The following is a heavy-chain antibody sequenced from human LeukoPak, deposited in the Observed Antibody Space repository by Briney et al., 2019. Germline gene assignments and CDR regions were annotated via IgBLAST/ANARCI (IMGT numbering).Heavy chain of an antibody. Sequence: GGSLRLSCAASGFTVSSNYMSWVRQAPGKGLEWVSVIYSGGSTYYADSVKGRFTISRDNSKNTLYLQMNSLRAEDTAVYYCARKSYYYGSGSSNDAFDIWGQGTMVTVSS. CDR3: ARKSYYYGSGSSNDAFDI. J-gene: IGHJ3*02. D-gene: IGHD3-10*01. V-gene: IGHV3-66*01. CDR2: IYSGGST. CDR1: GFTVSSNY.